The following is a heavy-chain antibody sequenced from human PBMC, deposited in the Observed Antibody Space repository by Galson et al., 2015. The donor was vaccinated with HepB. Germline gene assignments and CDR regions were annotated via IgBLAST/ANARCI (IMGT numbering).Heavy chain of an antibody. J-gene: IGHJ6*02. Sequence: SLRLSCAASGFTFSGSGIHWVRLASGKGLEWVGRIRNRANNYATAYAASVRGRFTVSRDDSKNTAYLQMNSLKTEDTAVYYCTRPGYGSSWFVDYSRGMDIWGQGTTV. CDR1: GFTFSGSG. D-gene: IGHD6-13*01. CDR2: IRNRANNYAT. V-gene: IGHV3-73*01. CDR3: TRPGYGSSWFVDYSRGMDI.